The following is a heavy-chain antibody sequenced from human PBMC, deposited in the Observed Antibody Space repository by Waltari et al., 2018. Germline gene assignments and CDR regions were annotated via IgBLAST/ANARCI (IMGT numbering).Heavy chain of an antibody. D-gene: IGHD2-15*01. J-gene: IGHJ4*02. CDR2: IIPIFGTA. Sequence: QVQLVQSGAEVKKPGSSVKVSCKASGGTFSSYAISWVRQAPGQGLEWMGGIIPIFGTANYAQKFQGRVTITADESTSTAYMELSSLRSEDTAVYYCARTHCSGGSCYSTHFDYWGQGTLVTVSS. V-gene: IGHV1-69*13. CDR1: GGTFSSYA. CDR3: ARTHCSGGSCYSTHFDY.